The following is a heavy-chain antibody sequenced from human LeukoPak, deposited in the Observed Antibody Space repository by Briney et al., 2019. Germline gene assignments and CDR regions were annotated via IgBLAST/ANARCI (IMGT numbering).Heavy chain of an antibody. J-gene: IGHJ4*02. V-gene: IGHV3-21*01. CDR2: ISSSSSYI. CDR1: GFTFSSYS. D-gene: IGHD2-2*01. Sequence: GGSLRLSCAASGFTFSSYSMNWVRQAPGKGLEWVSSISSSSSYIYYADSVKGRFTISRDNAKNSLYLLMNSLRAEDTAVYYCARGGVVPAAIVLRPKHPLDYWGQGTLVTVSS. CDR3: ARGGVVPAAIVLRPKHPLDY.